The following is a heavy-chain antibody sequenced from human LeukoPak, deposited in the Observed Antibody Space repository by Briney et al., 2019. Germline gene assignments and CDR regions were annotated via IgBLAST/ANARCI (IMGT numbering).Heavy chain of an antibody. CDR1: GFTFGSYS. Sequence: GGSLRLSCAASGFTFGSYSMNWVRQAPGKGLEWVSSISSSSSYIYYADSVKGRFTISRDNAKNSLYLQMNSLRAEDTAVYYCARDYYGSGSYDYWGQGTLVTVSS. CDR2: ISSSSSYI. CDR3: ARDYYGSGSYDY. J-gene: IGHJ4*02. V-gene: IGHV3-21*01. D-gene: IGHD3-10*01.